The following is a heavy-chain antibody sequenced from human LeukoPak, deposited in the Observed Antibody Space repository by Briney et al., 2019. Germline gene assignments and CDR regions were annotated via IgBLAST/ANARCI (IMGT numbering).Heavy chain of an antibody. D-gene: IGHD6-13*01. CDR1: GGSISSYY. J-gene: IGHJ4*02. CDR2: IYDSGST. CDR3: ARVTGYRIEDYFDY. V-gene: IGHV4-59*01. Sequence: PSETLSLTCTVSGGSISSYYWSWIRQPPGKGLEWIGYIYDSGSTNYNPSLKSRVTISVETSKNEFSLKLRSVTAADTAVYYCARVTGYRIEDYFDYWGQGTLVTVSS.